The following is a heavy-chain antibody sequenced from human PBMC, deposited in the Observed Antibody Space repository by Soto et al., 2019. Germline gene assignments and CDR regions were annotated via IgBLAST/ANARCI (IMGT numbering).Heavy chain of an antibody. V-gene: IGHV4-59*01. CDR3: ARVDYDILTGQDFYYFDY. D-gene: IGHD3-9*01. CDR1: GGSISSYY. CDR2: IYYSGST. Sequence: SETLSLTCTVSGGSISSYYWSWIRQPPGKGLEWIGYIYYSGSTNYNPSLKSRVTISVDTSKNQFSLKLSSVTAADTAVYYCARVDYDILTGQDFYYFDYWGQGTLVTVSS. J-gene: IGHJ4*02.